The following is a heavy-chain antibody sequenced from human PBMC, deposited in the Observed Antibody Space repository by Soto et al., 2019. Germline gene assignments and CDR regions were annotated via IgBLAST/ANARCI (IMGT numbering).Heavy chain of an antibody. V-gene: IGHV4-39*01. CDR3: VSERTSVLTQAYFDY. D-gene: IGHD2-8*01. CDR1: GGSVSNSNYY. Sequence: SETLSLTCTVSGGSVSNSNYYWGWIRQSPGKGLEWIGSVYYRGRSYSKSSVKSRVTISVDTSKNQFSLNLNSVTASDTAVYYCVSERTSVLTQAYFDYWGPGALVTVSS. CDR2: VYYRGRS. J-gene: IGHJ4*02.